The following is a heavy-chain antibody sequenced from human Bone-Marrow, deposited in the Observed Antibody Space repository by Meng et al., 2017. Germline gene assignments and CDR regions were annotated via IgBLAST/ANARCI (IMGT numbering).Heavy chain of an antibody. CDR1: GEGVSCNSAA. CDR2: TYYRSKWYT. CDR3: ARGDYSSSPSF. V-gene: IGHV6-1*01. J-gene: IGHJ4*02. D-gene: IGHD3-22*01. Sequence: QVRFQHPGPGRGNPPQTPSPPLAFSGEGVSCNSAAWHWIRQSPSRGLEWLGRTYYRSKWYTDYAVSVKSRITINPDTSKNQFSLQLNSVTPEDTAVYYCARGDYSSSPSFWGQGTLVTVSS.